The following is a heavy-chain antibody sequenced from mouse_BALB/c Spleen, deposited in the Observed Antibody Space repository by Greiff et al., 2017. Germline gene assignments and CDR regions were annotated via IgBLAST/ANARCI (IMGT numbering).Heavy chain of an antibody. CDR1: GYTFSSYW. J-gene: IGHJ4*01. D-gene: IGHD2-10*02. V-gene: IGHV1-9*01. CDR3: ARKVWSVYYAMDY. Sequence: VQLKESGAELMKPGASVKISCKATGYTFSSYWIEWVKQRPGHGLEWIGEILPGSGSTNYNEKFKGKATFTADTSSNTAYMQLSSLTSEDSAVYYCARKVWSVYYAMDYWGQGTSVTVSS. CDR2: ILPGSGST.